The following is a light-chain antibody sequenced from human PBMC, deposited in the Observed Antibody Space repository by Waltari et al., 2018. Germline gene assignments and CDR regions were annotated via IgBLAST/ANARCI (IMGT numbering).Light chain of an antibody. Sequence: DTQMTQSPSTLSASVGDRVPILCRASQGIGRWLAWYQQKPGKAPKSLIYKASSLESGVPARFSGSGSGTEFTLTISSLQPDDFATYYCQHYNSYSSWTFGQGTKVEIK. J-gene: IGKJ1*01. CDR1: QGIGRW. CDR2: KAS. V-gene: IGKV1-5*03. CDR3: QHYNSYSSWT.